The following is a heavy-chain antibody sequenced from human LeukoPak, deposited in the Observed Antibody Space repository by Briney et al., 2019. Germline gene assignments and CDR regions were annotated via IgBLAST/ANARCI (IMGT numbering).Heavy chain of an antibody. D-gene: IGHD1-26*01. J-gene: IGHJ5*02. CDR3: ARRPIVGSTGFYFDP. CDR1: GGSISTTTNS. CDR2: IYYGGSP. Sequence: SETLSLTCNVSGGSISTTTNSWGWAWIRQRPTKGLEWFGSIYYGGSPYYTSSLKSRVTISVDTSKNQFSLKLASLTAADTAVYYCARRPIVGSTGFYFDPWGAGTLVTVSS. V-gene: IGHV4-39*01.